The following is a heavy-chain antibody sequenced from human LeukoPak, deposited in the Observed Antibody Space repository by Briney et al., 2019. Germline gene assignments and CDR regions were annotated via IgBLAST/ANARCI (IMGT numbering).Heavy chain of an antibody. V-gene: IGHV1-69*13. Sequence: ASVKVSCKASGGTFTSYAISWVRQAPGQGLEWMGGIFPIFGTANYAQKFQGRVTITADESTSTAYMELSSLRSEDTAVYYCASTLPCSGGCRPDYWGQGTLVTVSS. CDR1: GGTFTSYA. CDR2: IFPIFGTA. CDR3: ASTLPCSGGCRPDY. D-gene: IGHD2-15*01. J-gene: IGHJ4*02.